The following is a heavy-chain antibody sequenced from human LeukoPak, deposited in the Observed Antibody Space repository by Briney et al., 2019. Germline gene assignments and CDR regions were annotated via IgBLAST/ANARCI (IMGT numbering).Heavy chain of an antibody. J-gene: IGHJ3*02. D-gene: IGHD3-3*01. V-gene: IGHV4-61*02. CDR2: IYTSGST. Sequence: PSQTLSLTCTVSGGSISSGSYYWSWIRQPAGKGLEWIGRIYTSGSTNYNPSLKSRVTISVDTSKNQFSLKLSSVTAADTAVYYCARSGYDFWSGYSANDAFDIWGQGTMVTVSS. CDR1: GGSISSGSYY. CDR3: ARSGYDFWSGYSANDAFDI.